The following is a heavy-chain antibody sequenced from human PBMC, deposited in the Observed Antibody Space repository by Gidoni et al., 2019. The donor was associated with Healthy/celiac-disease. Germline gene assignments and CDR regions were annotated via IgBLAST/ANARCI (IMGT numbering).Heavy chain of an antibody. CDR3: ARDDCSSTSCYDSYYGMDV. Sequence: EVQLVESGGGLVQPGGSLRLYCAASGFTFSSSWMSWVRQAPAKGLEGVSNIKQDGSEKYYVDSVKGRFTISRDNAKNSLYLQMNSLRAEDTAVYYCARDDCSSTSCYDSYYGMDVWGQGTTVTVSS. D-gene: IGHD2-2*01. CDR1: GFTFSSSW. CDR2: IKQDGSEK. J-gene: IGHJ6*02. V-gene: IGHV3-7*03.